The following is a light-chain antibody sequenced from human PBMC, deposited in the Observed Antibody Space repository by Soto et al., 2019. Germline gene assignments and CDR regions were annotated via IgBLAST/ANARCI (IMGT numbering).Light chain of an antibody. V-gene: IGKV3-11*01. CDR3: QRRSNWPPGSIT. CDR2: DAS. J-gene: IGKJ5*01. CDR1: QTISGY. Sequence: EVVLTQSPATLFLSPGERATLSCRASQTISGYLDWYQQKPGQAPRLLIYDASNRATGIPARFSGSGSGTDFTLTISSLEPEDFAVYYCQRRSNWPPGSITFGQGTRLEIK.